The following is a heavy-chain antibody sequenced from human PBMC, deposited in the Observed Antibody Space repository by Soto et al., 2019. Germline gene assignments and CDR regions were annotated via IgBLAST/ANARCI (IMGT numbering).Heavy chain of an antibody. CDR1: GGSISSSSYY. V-gene: IGHV4-39*01. CDR3: ARRRERWLHTLLLDY. J-gene: IGHJ4*02. CDR2: IYYSGST. D-gene: IGHD5-12*01. Sequence: SETLSLTCTVSGGSISSSSYYWGWIRQPPGKGLEWIGSIYYSGSTYYNPSLKSRVTISVDTSKNQFSLKLSSVTAADTAVYYCARRRERWLHTLLLDYWGQGTLVTVSS.